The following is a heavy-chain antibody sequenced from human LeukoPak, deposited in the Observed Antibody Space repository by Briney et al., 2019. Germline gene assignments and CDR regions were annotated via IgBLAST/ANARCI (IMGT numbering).Heavy chain of an antibody. J-gene: IGHJ4*02. CDR2: ISYDGSKK. V-gene: IGHV3-30-3*01. CDR1: GVTFSSYA. D-gene: IGHD2-15*01. Sequence: GGALRLSCAASGVTFSSYARRWVRQAPGKGLGWVAVISYDGSKKYYAYSVKGRLPISRDNSKTPLYLQMNSLRAEDTAVYSCARVSLGGHFDYWGQGTLVTASS. CDR3: ARVSLGGHFDY.